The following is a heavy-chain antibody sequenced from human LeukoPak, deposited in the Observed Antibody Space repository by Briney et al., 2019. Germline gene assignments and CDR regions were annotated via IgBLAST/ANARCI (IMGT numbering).Heavy chain of an antibody. V-gene: IGHV3-23*01. Sequence: GGSLRLSCVVSGFTFSTSAMSWVRQAPGKGLEWVSGMSESGGSTYYADSGKGRFTSSRDNSKNTLYLQMTNLRAEDTPAYYCAKGSFWGQGTLVTASS. CDR2: MSESGGST. D-gene: IGHD3-10*01. J-gene: IGHJ4*02. CDR1: GFTFSTSA. CDR3: AKGSF.